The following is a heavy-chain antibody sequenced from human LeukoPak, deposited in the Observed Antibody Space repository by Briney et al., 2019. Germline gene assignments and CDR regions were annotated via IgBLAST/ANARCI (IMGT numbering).Heavy chain of an antibody. J-gene: IGHJ4*02. D-gene: IGHD6-19*01. CDR2: MNLNSGNT. CDR3: TRGSSGRRDN. Sequence: ASVKVSCKASGYTYTSCDIYWVRQATGQGLEWMGWMNLNSGNTGYGQSFQGRITMTRDISIGTAYMELSNLTSEDTAIYYCTRGSSGRRDNWGQGTLVTVSA. CDR1: GYTYTSCD. V-gene: IGHV1-8*01.